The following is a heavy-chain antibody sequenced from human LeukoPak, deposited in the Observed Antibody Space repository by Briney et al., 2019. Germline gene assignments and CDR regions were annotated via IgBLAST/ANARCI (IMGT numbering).Heavy chain of an antibody. J-gene: IGHJ5*02. CDR1: GFTFSSYW. V-gene: IGHV3-7*01. CDR3: ARERVVVAAIRFDP. Sequence: GGSLRLSCAASGFTFSSYWMGWVRQAPGKGLQWVANIKQDGSEKYYVDSVKGRFTISRDNAKNSLYLQMNSLRAEDTAVYYCARERVVVAAIRFDPWGQGTLVTVSS. D-gene: IGHD2-15*01. CDR2: IKQDGSEK.